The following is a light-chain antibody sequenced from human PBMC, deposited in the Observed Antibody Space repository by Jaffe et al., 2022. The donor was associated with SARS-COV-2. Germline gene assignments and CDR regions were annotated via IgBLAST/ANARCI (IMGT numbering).Light chain of an antibody. Sequence: SSELTQDPAVSVALGQTVRITCQGDSLRNYYANWYQQKPGQAPVLVIYGKNNRPSGIPDRFSGSRSGNTASLTITGAQAEDEADYYCNSRDSSGNHWVFGGGTKLTVL. CDR2: GKN. V-gene: IGLV3-19*01. CDR3: NSRDSSGNHWV. J-gene: IGLJ3*02. CDR1: SLRNYY.